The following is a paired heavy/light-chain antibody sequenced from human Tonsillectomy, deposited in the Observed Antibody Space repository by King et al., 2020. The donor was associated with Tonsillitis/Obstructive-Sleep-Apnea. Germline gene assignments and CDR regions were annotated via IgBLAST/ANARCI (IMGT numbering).Heavy chain of an antibody. J-gene: IGHJ3*02. Sequence: EVQLVESGGGLVKPGGSLRLSCAASGFTFSNAWMSWVRQAPGKGLEWVGRIKSKTDGGATDYGAPVKGRFTISRDDSKNTLYLQMNSLKNEDTAVYFCAKVQTSEFKLARFDIWGQGTMVTVSS. CDR1: GFTFSNAW. CDR3: AKVQTSEFKLARFDI. D-gene: IGHD1-1*01. CDR2: IKSKTDGGAT. V-gene: IGHV3-15*01.
Light chain of an antibody. CDR2: AAS. J-gene: IGKJ2*01. CDR3: QHSYNTPRT. CDR1: QSISNY. V-gene: IGKV1-39*01. Sequence: DIQMTQSPSSLSASVGDRVAITCRASQSISNYLNWYQQKPGKAPKLLIYAASSLQSGVPSRFSGSGSGTDFTLTISSLQPEDFATYFCQHSYNTPRTFGQGTKVDIK.